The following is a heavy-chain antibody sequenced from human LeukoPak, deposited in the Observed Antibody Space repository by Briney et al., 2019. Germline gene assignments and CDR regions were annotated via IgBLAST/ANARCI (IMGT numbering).Heavy chain of an antibody. J-gene: IGHJ5*02. D-gene: IGHD6-6*01. CDR1: GGTFSSYA. CDR2: IIPIFGTA. V-gene: IGHV1-69*13. Sequence: SVKVSCKASGGTFSSYAISWVRQAPGQGLEWMGGIIPIFGTANYAQKFQGRVTITADESTSAAYMELSSLRSEDTAVYYCARIGEYSSSSGWFDPWGQGTLVTVSS. CDR3: ARIGEYSSSSGWFDP.